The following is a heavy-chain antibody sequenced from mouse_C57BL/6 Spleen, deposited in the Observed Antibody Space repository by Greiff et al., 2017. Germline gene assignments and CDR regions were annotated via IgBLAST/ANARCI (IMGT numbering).Heavy chain of an antibody. J-gene: IGHJ3*01. CDR1: GYTFTDYN. D-gene: IGHD3-1*01. CDR3: ARGGLPWFAY. V-gene: IGHV1-18*01. CDR2: INPNNGGT. Sequence: EVQLQQSGPELVKPGASVKIPCKASGYTFTDYNMDWVKQSHGKSLEWIGDINPNNGGTSYNQKFKGKATLTVDKSSSTAYMELRSLTSEDTAVYYCARGGLPWFAYWGQGTLVTVSA.